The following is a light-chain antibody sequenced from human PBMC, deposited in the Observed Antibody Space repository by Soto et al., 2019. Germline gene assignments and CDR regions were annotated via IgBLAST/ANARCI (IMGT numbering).Light chain of an antibody. Sequence: QSALNQPASVSGSPGQSITISCTRTSSDVGAYNYVSWYQQHPGKDPKLMIYEVSNRSSGVSNRFSGSKSANTASLTISGLQAGDEADYYCSSYTSSSTWLFGGGTKLT. CDR3: SSYTSSSTWL. CDR2: EVS. V-gene: IGLV2-14*03. J-gene: IGLJ3*02. CDR1: SSDVGAYNY.